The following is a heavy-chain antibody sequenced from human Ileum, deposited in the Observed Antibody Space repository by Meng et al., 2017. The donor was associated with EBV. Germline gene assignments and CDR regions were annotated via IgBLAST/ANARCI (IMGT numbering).Heavy chain of an antibody. J-gene: IGHJ4*02. V-gene: IGHV4-4*02. D-gene: IGHD3-10*01. CDR3: ARSSPIVRGLDY. CDR1: GDSVSGSDW. CDR2: VYHDGAT. Sequence: QVQLQESGPVLVKASGTLSLTCAVSGDSVSGSDWWSWVRQPPGKGLEWIGEVYHDGATNYHPSLKSRVTISLDKSKNEVNLHLNSLTAADTAVYFCARSSPIVRGLDYWGQGTLVTVSS.